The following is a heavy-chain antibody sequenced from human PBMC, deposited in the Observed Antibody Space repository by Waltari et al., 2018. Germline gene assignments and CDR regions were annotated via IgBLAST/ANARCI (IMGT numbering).Heavy chain of an antibody. V-gene: IGHV1-3*01. J-gene: IGHJ4*02. CDR3: ARSFSYGTDY. Sequence: QVQLVQSGAEVKKPGVSVKVSCKASGYTFTSYAMHWVRQAPGQRLEWMGWINAGNGNTKYSQKCQGRVTITRDTSASTAYMELSSLRSEDTAVYYCARSFSYGTDYWGQGTLVTVSS. CDR1: GYTFTSYA. D-gene: IGHD1-1*01. CDR2: INAGNGNT.